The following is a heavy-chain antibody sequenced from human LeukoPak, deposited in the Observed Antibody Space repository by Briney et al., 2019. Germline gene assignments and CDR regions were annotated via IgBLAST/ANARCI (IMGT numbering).Heavy chain of an antibody. V-gene: IGHV4-39*01. J-gene: IGHJ4*02. CDR1: TDSISSSGHH. CDR3: VRHDGRGGATMGALDS. D-gene: IGHD5-12*01. Sequence: EASETLSLTCTVSTDSISSSGHHWGWIRQFPGKGLEWIGSLYSGRTTYYNPSLNSRATISVVTSKNQFSLQLNSLTAADTAVYYCVRHDGRGGATMGALDSWGQGSLVTVSS. CDR2: LYSGRTT.